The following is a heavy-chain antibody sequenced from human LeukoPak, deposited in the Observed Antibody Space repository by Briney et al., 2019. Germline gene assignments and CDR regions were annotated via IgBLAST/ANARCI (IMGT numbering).Heavy chain of an antibody. V-gene: IGHV4-59*12. CDR2: IFYSGST. CDR1: GGSISGYY. D-gene: IGHD6-6*01. Sequence: SETLSLTCTVSGGSISGYYWSWIRQPPGKGLECIGYIFYSGSTNYNPSFKSRVTISVDTSKNQFSLKLSSVTAADTAVYYCARGGLSSITARGFDPWGQGTLVTVSS. CDR3: ARGGLSSITARGFDP. J-gene: IGHJ5*02.